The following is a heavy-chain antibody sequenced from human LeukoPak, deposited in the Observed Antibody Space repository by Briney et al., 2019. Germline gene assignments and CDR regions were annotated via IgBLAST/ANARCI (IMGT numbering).Heavy chain of an antibody. D-gene: IGHD3-10*01. CDR3: ARIPVTRFGELSFDP. CDR2: IYYSGST. V-gene: IGHV4-31*11. CDR1: GGSFSGYY. Sequence: PSETLSLTCAVYGGSFSGYYWSWIRQHPGKGLEWIGYIYYSGSTYYNPSLKSRVTISVDTSKNQFSLKLSSVTAADTAVYYCARIPVTRFGELSFDPWGQGTLVTVSS. J-gene: IGHJ5*02.